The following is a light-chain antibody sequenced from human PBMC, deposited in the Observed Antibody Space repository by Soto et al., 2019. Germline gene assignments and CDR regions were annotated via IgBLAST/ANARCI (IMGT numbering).Light chain of an antibody. CDR1: QSVSSSQ. CDR3: QQRSNWPPRT. CDR2: GAS. V-gene: IGKV3D-20*02. J-gene: IGKJ4*01. Sequence: EIVLTQSPVTLSLSPGERATLSCRASQSVSSSQLAWYQQKPGQSPRLLISGASNRATGVPDRFSGSGSGTDFTLTISSLEPEDFAVYYCQQRSNWPPRTFGGGTKVDIK.